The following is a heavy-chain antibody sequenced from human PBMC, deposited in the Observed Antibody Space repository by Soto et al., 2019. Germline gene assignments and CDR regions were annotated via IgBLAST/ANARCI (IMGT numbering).Heavy chain of an antibody. CDR3: ARDGFYYDSSGYWHAFDI. D-gene: IGHD3-22*01. V-gene: IGHV4-61*01. Sequence: QVQLQESGPGLVKPSETLSLTCTVSGGSVSSGSYYWSWIRQPPGKGLEWIGYIYYSGSTNYNPSLKRRVTISADTSKNQFSLKMSSVTAGDTAVYYCARDGFYYDSSGYWHAFDIWGQGTMVTVSS. CDR1: GGSVSSGSYY. CDR2: IYYSGST. J-gene: IGHJ3*02.